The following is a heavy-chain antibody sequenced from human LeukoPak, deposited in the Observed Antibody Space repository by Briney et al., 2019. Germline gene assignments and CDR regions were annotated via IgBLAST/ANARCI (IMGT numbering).Heavy chain of an antibody. J-gene: IGHJ4*02. V-gene: IGHV4-59*01. CDR2: IYYSGST. CDR1: GGSISSYF. CDR3: ARSGRLGYCSGGSCYEIDY. Sequence: SETLSLTCTVSGGSISSYFWSWIRQPPGKGLEWIGYIYYSGSTNYNPSLKSRVTISVDTSKNQFSLKLSSVTAADTAVYYCARSGRLGYCSGGSCYEIDYWGQGTLVTVSS. D-gene: IGHD2-15*01.